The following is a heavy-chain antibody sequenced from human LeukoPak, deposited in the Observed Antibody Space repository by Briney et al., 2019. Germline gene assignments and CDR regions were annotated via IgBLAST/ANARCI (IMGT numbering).Heavy chain of an antibody. V-gene: IGHV3-23*01. Sequence: HPGGSLRLSCAASGFTFSSYAMSWVRQAPGKGLEWVSAISGSGGSTYYADSVKGRFTISRDNSKNTLYLQMNSLRAEDTAVYYCAKSSDYYDSSRFDYWGQGTLVTVSS. CDR1: GFTFSSYA. D-gene: IGHD3-22*01. J-gene: IGHJ4*02. CDR2: ISGSGGST. CDR3: AKSSDYYDSSRFDY.